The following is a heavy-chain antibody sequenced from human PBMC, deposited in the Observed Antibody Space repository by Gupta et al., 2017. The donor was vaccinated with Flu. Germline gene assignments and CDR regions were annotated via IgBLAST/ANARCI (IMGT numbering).Heavy chain of an antibody. CDR1: GFTFSSFA. D-gene: IGHD6-19*01. CDR3: ARLITGGWRPFEY. CDR2: ISGSGGST. V-gene: IGHV3-23*01. J-gene: IGHJ4*02. Sequence: EVQALESGGGLVQPGGSLRLSCAASGFTFSSFAMSWVRQAPGKGLEWVSAISGSGGSTSYADSVKGRFTISRDNSKNSVYLQMNTLRAEDTAVYYCARLITGGWRPFEYWGQGTLVTVSS.